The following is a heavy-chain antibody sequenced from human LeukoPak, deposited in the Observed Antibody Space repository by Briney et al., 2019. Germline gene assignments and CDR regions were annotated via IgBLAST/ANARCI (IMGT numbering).Heavy chain of an antibody. D-gene: IGHD4-17*01. CDR2: IYSGGSN. CDR1: GGSVSSGSYY. J-gene: IGHJ4*02. CDR3: ARVFPPYGDYNIDY. V-gene: IGHV4-61*01. Sequence: SETLSLTCTVSGGSVSSGSYYWSWVRQPPGKGLEWIGYIYSGGSNNYNPTPKSRVTISVDTSKNRFTLKLSSVTAADTAVYYCARVFPPYGDYNIDYWGQGTLVTVSS.